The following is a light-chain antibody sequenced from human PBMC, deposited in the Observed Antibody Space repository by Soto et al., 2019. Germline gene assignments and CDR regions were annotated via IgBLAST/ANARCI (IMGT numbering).Light chain of an antibody. CDR3: QKYNNAPWK. V-gene: IGKV1-27*01. CDR1: QGVGSI. J-gene: IGKJ1*01. CDR2: GTS. Sequence: EIQMIQSPPSLLASAGDGVTITCRASQGVGSILAWYQQKPGKAPRLLVYGTSTLQSGVPSRFSGSGCGTEFILTISSLQPEDVATYYCQKYNNAPWKFGQGTKVDIK.